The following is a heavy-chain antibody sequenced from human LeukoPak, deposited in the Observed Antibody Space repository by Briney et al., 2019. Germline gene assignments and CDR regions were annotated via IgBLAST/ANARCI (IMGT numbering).Heavy chain of an antibody. J-gene: IGHJ2*01. Sequence: GGSLRLSCAASGFTFTSYAMSWVRQAPGKGLEWVSAISGSGGSTYYADSVKGRFTISRDNSKNTLYLQMNSLRAEDTAVYYCARAIAVTPWYFDLWGRGTLVTVSS. CDR3: ARAIAVTPWYFDL. V-gene: IGHV3-23*01. CDR1: GFTFTSYA. CDR2: ISGSGGST. D-gene: IGHD6-19*01.